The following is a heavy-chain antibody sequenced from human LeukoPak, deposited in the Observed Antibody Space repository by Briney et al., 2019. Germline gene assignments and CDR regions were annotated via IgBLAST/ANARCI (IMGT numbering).Heavy chain of an antibody. CDR1: GFTVSSNY. V-gene: IGHV3-53*01. D-gene: IGHD3-22*01. CDR2: IYSGGST. Sequence: PGGSLRLSCAASGFTVSSNYMSWVRQAPGKGLEWVSVIYSGGSTYYADSVKGRFTISRDNSKKTLYLQMNSLRAEDTAVYHCAKVNGEYYYDSSGYYYFDYWGQGTLVTVSS. J-gene: IGHJ4*02. CDR3: AKVNGEYYYDSSGYYYFDY.